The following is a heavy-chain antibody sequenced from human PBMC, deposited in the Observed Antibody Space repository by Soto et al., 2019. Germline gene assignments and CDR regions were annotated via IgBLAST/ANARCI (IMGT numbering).Heavy chain of an antibody. CDR2: MNANSGRT. D-gene: IGHD6-19*01. J-gene: IGHJ4*02. CDR3: SAWGGNGWYTVFF. V-gene: IGHV1-8*02. Sequence: QVQLVQSVAEVRKPGASVKVSCKTSGYTFTDYDINWVRQAPGQGLEWVGSMNANSGRTDYARKLEGRVTMTWDISVSRAYMELSSLGYDDTAVYFCSAWGGNGWYTVFFWGQGTLVTVSS. CDR1: GYTFTDYD.